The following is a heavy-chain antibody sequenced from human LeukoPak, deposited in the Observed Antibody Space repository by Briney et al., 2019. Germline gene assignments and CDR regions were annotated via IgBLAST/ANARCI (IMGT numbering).Heavy chain of an antibody. CDR3: ARTPKPYDSSGYYLYYFDY. Sequence: GESLKISCKGSRYWFTNYWIGWVRQMPGKGLECLGIIYPGDSDPIYSPSFQGQVTISADKSISTAYLQWSSLKASDTAMYYCARTPKPYDSSGYYLYYFDYWGQGTLVTVSS. V-gene: IGHV5-51*01. CDR1: RYWFTNYW. J-gene: IGHJ4*02. D-gene: IGHD3-22*01. CDR2: IYPGDSDP.